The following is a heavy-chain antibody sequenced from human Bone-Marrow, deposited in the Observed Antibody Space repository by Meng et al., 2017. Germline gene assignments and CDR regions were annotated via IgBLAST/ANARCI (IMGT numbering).Heavy chain of an antibody. V-gene: IGHV1-8*01. CDR1: GYTFTSYD. Sequence: QVQLVQAGAEVKKPGASVKVSCKASGYTFTSYDINWVRQATGQGLEWMGWMNPNSGNTGYAQKFQGRVTMTRNTSISTAYMELRSLRSEDTAVYYCARAPSWSGDDYYYFDYWGQGTLVTVSS. D-gene: IGHD5-24*01. CDR2: MNPNSGNT. CDR3: ARAPSWSGDDYYYFDY. J-gene: IGHJ4*02.